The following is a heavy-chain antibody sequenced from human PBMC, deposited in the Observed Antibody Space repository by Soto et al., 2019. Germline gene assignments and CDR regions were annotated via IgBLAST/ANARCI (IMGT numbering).Heavy chain of an antibody. V-gene: IGHV4-30-2*01. Sequence: QLQLQESGSGLVKPSQTLSLTCAVSGGSIRSGDYSWSWIRQPPGKGLEWIGYIYHSGSTYYNPSLKSRVTIAVDRSKNHFSLKLISVSAADTAVYYCARENELSYYFDYWGQGTLVTVSS. CDR2: IYHSGST. J-gene: IGHJ4*02. CDR1: GGSIRSGDYS. D-gene: IGHD1-1*01. CDR3: ARENELSYYFDY.